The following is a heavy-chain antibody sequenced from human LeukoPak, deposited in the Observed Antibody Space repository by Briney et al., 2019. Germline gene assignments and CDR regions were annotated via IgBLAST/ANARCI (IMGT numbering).Heavy chain of an antibody. D-gene: IGHD6-19*01. V-gene: IGHV3-66*01. Sequence: GGSLRLSCAASGFTVSSNYMSWVRQAPGKGLEWVSGIYSGGSTYYADSVKGRFTISRDNSKNTLYLQMNSLRAEDTAVYYCARTVAGTIDYWGQGTLVTVSS. CDR2: IYSGGST. CDR3: ARTVAGTIDY. CDR1: GFTVSSNY. J-gene: IGHJ4*02.